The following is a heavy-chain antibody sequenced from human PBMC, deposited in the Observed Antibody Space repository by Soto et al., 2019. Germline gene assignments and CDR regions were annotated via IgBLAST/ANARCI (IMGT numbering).Heavy chain of an antibody. Sequence: QVQLQESGPGLVKPSETLSLTCTVSGGSINSYYWSWIRQSPGKGLEWIGYVYYSGTTYYNPSLQSRVTISVDTSKKQFSLKERSVTAADTAIYFCARAGSTWRYFFEYWGQGSLVTVSS. J-gene: IGHJ4*02. CDR1: GGSINSYY. CDR3: ARAGSTWRYFFEY. CDR2: VYYSGTT. V-gene: IGHV4-59*03. D-gene: IGHD2-2*01.